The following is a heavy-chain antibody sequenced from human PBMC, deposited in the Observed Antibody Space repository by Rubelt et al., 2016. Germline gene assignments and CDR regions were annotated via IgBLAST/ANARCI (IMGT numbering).Heavy chain of an antibody. CDR2: INHSGST. D-gene: IGHD3-10*01. V-gene: IGHV4-34*01. J-gene: IGHJ4*02. Sequence: QVQLQQWGAGLLKPSETLSLTCAVYGGSFSGYYWRWIRQPPGKGLEWIGEINHSGSTNYNPSLKSRGTISVETSKNQCSLKLSSVTAADTAVYYCASRGRYYGSGSYPPRTGIVDYWGQGTLVTVSS. CDR3: ASRGRYYGSGSYPPRTGIVDY. CDR1: GGSFSGYY.